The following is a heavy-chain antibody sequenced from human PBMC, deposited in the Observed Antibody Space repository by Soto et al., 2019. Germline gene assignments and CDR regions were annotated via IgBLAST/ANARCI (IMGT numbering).Heavy chain of an antibody. J-gene: IGHJ4*02. V-gene: IGHV3-64D*09. CDR3: VKDWAHGSGSYYFDY. CDR2: ISSNGGST. Sequence: GGSLRLSCSASGFTFSSYAMHWVRQAPGKGLEYVSAISSNGGSTYYADSVKGRFTISRDNSKNTVYLQMSSLRAEDTAVYYCVKDWAHGSGSYYFDYWGQGTLVTVSS. CDR1: GFTFSSYA. D-gene: IGHD3-10*01.